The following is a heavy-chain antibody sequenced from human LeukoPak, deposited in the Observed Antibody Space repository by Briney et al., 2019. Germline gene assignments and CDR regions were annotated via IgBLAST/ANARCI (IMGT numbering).Heavy chain of an antibody. V-gene: IGHV1-2*02. Sequence: ASVKVSCKASGYTFTGYYIHWVRQAPGQGLEWMGWINPYSGDTNYAQKFQGRVTMTRDTSITTAYMDLTSLRSDDTAIYYCARVNIVVPVATPSNWLYPWGQGTLVTVSS. D-gene: IGHD2-15*01. J-gene: IGHJ5*02. CDR2: INPYSGDT. CDR1: GYTFTGYY. CDR3: ARVNIVVPVATPSNWLYP.